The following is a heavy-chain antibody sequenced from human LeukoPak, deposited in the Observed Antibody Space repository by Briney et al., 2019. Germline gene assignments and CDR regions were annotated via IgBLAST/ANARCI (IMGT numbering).Heavy chain of an antibody. CDR1: GFTFSSYG. V-gene: IGHV3-30*18. J-gene: IGHJ4*02. Sequence: PGGSLRLSCAASGFTFSSYGMHWVRQAPGKGLEWVAVISYDGSNKYYADSVKGRFTISRGNSKNTLYLQMNSLRAEDTAVYYCAKDAGRIQLWYYFDYWGQGTLVTVSS. CDR2: ISYDGSNK. D-gene: IGHD5-18*01. CDR3: AKDAGRIQLWYYFDY.